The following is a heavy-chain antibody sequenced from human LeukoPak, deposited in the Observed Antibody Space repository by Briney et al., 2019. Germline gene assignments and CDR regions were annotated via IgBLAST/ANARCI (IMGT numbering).Heavy chain of an antibody. CDR1: GFTFDDYA. D-gene: IGHD3-3*01. CDR3: AKVYYDFWSGYSVDAFDI. CDR2: ISGSGGST. V-gene: IGHV3-23*01. J-gene: IGHJ3*02. Sequence: PGRSLRLSCAASGFTFDDYAMHWVRQAPGKGLEWVSAISGSGGSTYYADSVKGRFTISRDNSKNTLYLQMNSLRAEDTAVYYCAKVYYDFWSGYSVDAFDIWGQGTMVTVSS.